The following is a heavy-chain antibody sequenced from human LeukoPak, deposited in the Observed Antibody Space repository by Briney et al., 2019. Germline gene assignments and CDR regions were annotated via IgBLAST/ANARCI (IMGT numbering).Heavy chain of an antibody. J-gene: IGHJ4*02. CDR3: AKVYYYGSGSYESLDY. Sequence: TGGSLRLSCAASGFTFSSYAMSWVRQAPGKGLEWVSAISGSGGSTYYADSVKGRFTISRDNSKNTLYLQMNSLRAEDTAVYYCAKVYYYGSGSYESLDYWGQGTLVTVSS. CDR1: GFTFSSYA. D-gene: IGHD3-10*01. CDR2: ISGSGGST. V-gene: IGHV3-23*01.